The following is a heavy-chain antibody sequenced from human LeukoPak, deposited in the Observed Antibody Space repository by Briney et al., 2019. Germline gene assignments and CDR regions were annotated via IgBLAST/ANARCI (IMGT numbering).Heavy chain of an antibody. J-gene: IGHJ4*02. D-gene: IGHD6-19*01. CDR3: ARGYSSGWYGVPYYFDY. V-gene: IGHV4-31*03. Sequence: SETLSLTCTVSGGSISSGGYYWSWIRQHPGKGLEWIGYIYYSGSTYYNPSLKSRVTISVDTSKNQFSLKLSSVTAADTAVYYCARGYSSGWYGVPYYFDYWGQGTLVTVSS. CDR2: IYYSGST. CDR1: GGSISSGGYY.